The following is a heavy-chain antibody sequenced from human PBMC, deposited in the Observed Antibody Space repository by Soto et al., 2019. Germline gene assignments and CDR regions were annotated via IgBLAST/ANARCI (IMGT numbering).Heavy chain of an antibody. D-gene: IGHD1-7*01. J-gene: IGHJ5*02. CDR1: GFNTRFYS. Sequence: GGSLRLSCTASGFNTRFYSMSWVRQTPGKGLEWVAALSRSGGATYYADSVRGRFTISRDASKDTLFLQMSNLRAEDTALYYCSKGEMSTIRNSFDPWGQGTLVNVSS. V-gene: IGHV3-23*01. CDR3: SKGEMSTIRNSFDP. CDR2: LSRSGGAT.